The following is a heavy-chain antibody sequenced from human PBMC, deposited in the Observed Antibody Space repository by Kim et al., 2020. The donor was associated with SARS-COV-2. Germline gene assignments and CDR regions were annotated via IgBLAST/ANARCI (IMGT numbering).Heavy chain of an antibody. CDR3: AKGSPYYYDSSGYYYNYFDY. CDR1: GFTFSSYA. J-gene: IGHJ4*02. CDR2: ISGSGGST. V-gene: IGHV3-23*01. Sequence: GGSLRLSCAASGFTFSSYAMSWVRQAPGKGLEWVSAISGSGGSTYYADSVKGRFTISRDNSKNTLYLQMNSLRAEDTAVYYCAKGSPYYYDSSGYYYNYFDYWGQGTLVTVSS. D-gene: IGHD3-22*01.